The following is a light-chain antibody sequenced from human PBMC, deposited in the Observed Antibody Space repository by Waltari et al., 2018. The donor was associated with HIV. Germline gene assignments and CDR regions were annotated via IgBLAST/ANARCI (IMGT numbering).Light chain of an antibody. V-gene: IGKV2-28*01. CDR1: PSLLHSNGYNN. Sequence: DIVMPSSSPSPPVTSGELASTSRTTRPSLLHSNGYNNLDGYLQKPGQSPQLLFYLGSNRASGGPDRFSSSSSCTDVTLKISRVEADDVCIYYCMQALQTPDTFGQGTKLEIK. CDR2: LGS. CDR3: MQALQTPDT. J-gene: IGKJ2*01.